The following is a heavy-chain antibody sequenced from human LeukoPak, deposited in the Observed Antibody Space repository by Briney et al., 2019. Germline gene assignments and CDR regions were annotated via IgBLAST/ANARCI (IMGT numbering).Heavy chain of an antibody. CDR2: ISYDGSNK. D-gene: IGHD3-3*01. CDR1: GFTFSSYG. Sequence: GGSLRLSCAASGFTFSSYGMHWVRQAPGKGLEWVAVISYDGSNKYYADSVKGRFTISRDNSKNTLYLQMNSLRAEDTAVYYCARDLGLSVFGVVTPYYFDYWGQGTLVTVSS. CDR3: ARDLGLSVFGVVTPYYFDY. V-gene: IGHV3-30*03. J-gene: IGHJ4*02.